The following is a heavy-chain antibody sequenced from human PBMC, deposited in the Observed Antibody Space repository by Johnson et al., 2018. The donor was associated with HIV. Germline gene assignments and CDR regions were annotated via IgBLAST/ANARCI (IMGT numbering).Heavy chain of an antibody. D-gene: IGHD6-19*01. Sequence: QVQLVESGGGVVQPGRSLRLSCAASGFTFSSYGMLWVRQAPGKGLEWVAVISYDGNNKYYADSVKGRFTISRDNSKNTLYLHMNSLRAEDTAVYYCARDQSNGWNRGAFDIWGQGTVVTVSS. J-gene: IGHJ3*02. CDR3: ARDQSNGWNRGAFDI. CDR2: ISYDGNNK. V-gene: IGHV3-30*03. CDR1: GFTFSSYG.